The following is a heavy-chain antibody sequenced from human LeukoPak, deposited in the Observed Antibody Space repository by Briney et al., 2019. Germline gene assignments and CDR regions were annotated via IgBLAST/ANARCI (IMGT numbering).Heavy chain of an antibody. Sequence: GGSLRLSCEVSGFNLNTYAMSWVRQAPGKALEWVSAISNTAGSTYYADSGKGRFTISRDTSKNTLFLQMDTLRAEDTAVYFCATHSPYSHGYFDSWGQGALVTVSS. J-gene: IGHJ4*02. CDR2: ISNTAGST. D-gene: IGHD5-18*01. V-gene: IGHV3-23*01. CDR3: ATHSPYSHGYFDS. CDR1: GFNLNTYA.